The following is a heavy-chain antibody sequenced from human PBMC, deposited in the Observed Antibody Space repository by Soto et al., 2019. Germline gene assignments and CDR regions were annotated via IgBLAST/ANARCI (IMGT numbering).Heavy chain of an antibody. D-gene: IGHD2-15*01. V-gene: IGHV3-74*01. Sequence: EVQLVESGGGLVQPGGSLRLSCAAFGFTFSNYWMYWVRQAPRAPGKGLLRVSRINSDVSVSSYADSVKGRLTIARANVESTLYLQMDTLRAEDTAVYYFARGDCVGGTCSSVARYFYYSMDVWGKGTTVTVFS. CDR2: INSDVSVS. J-gene: IGHJ6*03. CDR3: ARGDCVGGTCSSVARYFYYSMDV. CDR1: GFTFSNYW.